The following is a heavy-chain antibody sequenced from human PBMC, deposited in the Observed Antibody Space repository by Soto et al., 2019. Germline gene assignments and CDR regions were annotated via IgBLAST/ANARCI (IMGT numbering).Heavy chain of an antibody. CDR1: GFTFSSYA. CDR2: ISGSGGST. CDR3: ANDITISGVADSYYYYYYYMDV. V-gene: IGHV3-23*01. J-gene: IGHJ6*03. D-gene: IGHD3-3*01. Sequence: EVQLLEPGGGLVQPGGSLRLSCAASGFTFSSYAMSWVRQAPGKGLEWVSAISGSGGSTYYADSVKGRFTISRDNSKNTLYLQMNSLRAEDTAVYYCANDITISGVADSYYYYYYYMDVWGKGTTVTVSS.